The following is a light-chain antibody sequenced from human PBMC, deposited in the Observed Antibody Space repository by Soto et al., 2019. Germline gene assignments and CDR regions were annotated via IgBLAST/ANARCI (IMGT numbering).Light chain of an antibody. Sequence: EIVLTQSPGTLSLSPGERATLSCRAIQSVASNYLGWYQQKPGQAPRVLIYGASSRATGIPDRFSGSGSGTDFTLTISRLEPEDFAVYYCQQYGSSPPRTFGQGTKVDIK. CDR3: QQYGSSPPRT. J-gene: IGKJ1*01. V-gene: IGKV3-20*01. CDR2: GAS. CDR1: QSVASNY.